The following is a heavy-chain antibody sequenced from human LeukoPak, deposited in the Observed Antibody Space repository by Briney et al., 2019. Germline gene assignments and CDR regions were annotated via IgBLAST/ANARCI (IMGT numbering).Heavy chain of an antibody. CDR3: ARDEYCSGGSCYYGSGP. V-gene: IGHV1-18*01. D-gene: IGHD2-15*01. CDR2: ISAYNGNT. J-gene: IGHJ5*02. CDR1: GYTFTSYG. Sequence: ASVKVSCKASGYTFTSYGISWVRQAPGQGLEWMGWISAYNGNTNYAQKLQGRVTMTTDTSTSTAYMELRSLRSDDTAVYYCARDEYCSGGSCYYGSGPWGQGTLVTVSS.